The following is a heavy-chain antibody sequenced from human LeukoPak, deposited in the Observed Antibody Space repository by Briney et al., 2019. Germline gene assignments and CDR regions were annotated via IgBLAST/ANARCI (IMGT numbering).Heavy chain of an antibody. V-gene: IGHV4-34*01. Sequence: PSETLSLTCAVYRGSFSGFFWTWVRQPPGKGLEWIGDITPGGSTNYNPSLKSRVTISVDTSKNQFSLKLSSVTAADTAVYYCASGDCSSTSCYLLYYWGQGTLVTVSS. CDR1: RGSFSGFF. J-gene: IGHJ4*02. CDR2: ITPGGST. D-gene: IGHD2-2*01. CDR3: ASGDCSSTSCYLLYY.